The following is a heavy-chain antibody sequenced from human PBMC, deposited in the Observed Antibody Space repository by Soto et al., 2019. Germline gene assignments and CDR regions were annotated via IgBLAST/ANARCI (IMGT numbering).Heavy chain of an antibody. CDR2: IKQDGSEK. CDR1: GFTFSSYW. CDR3: ARDPLYSGSVSGMDV. Sequence: GGSLRLSCAASGFTFSSYWMSWVRQAPGKGLEGVANIKQDGSEKYYVDSVKGRFTISRDNAKISLYLQMNSLRAEDTAVYCWARDPLYSGSVSGMDVWGRGTTGTVAS. D-gene: IGHD1-26*01. J-gene: IGHJ6*02. V-gene: IGHV3-7*03.